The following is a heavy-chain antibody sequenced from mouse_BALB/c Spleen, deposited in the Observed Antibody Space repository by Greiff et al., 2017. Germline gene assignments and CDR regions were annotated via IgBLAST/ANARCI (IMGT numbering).Heavy chain of an antibody. D-gene: IGHD1-1*01. V-gene: IGHV3-2*02. J-gene: IGHJ1*01. CDR1: GYSITSDYA. CDR2: ISYSGST. Sequence: VQLKQSGPGLVKPSQSLSLTCTVTGYSITSDYAWNWIRQFPGNKLEWMGYISYSGSTSYNPSLKSRISITRDTSKNQFFLQLNSVTTEDTATYYCARSDYYGSSWYFDVWGAGTTVTVSS. CDR3: ARSDYYGSSWYFDV.